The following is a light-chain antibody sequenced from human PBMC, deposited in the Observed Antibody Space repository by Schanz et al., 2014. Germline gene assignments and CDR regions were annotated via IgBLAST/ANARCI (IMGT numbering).Light chain of an antibody. CDR3: SSYTSSSPWV. J-gene: IGLJ3*02. V-gene: IGLV2-14*01. Sequence: QSALTQPASVSGSPGQSITISCTGTSSDVGGYNYVSWYQQHPGKAPKLMIYEVSKRPSGVPDRFSGSKSANTASLTISGLQAEDESDYYCSSYTSSSPWVFGGGTKLTVL. CDR2: EVS. CDR1: SSDVGGYNY.